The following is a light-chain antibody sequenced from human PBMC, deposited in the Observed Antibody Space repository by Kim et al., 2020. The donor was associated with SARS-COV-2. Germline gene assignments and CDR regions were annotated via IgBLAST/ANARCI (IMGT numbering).Light chain of an antibody. CDR2: GAS. CDR1: QSVSSN. Sequence: EIVMTQSPATLSVSPGERATLSCRASQSVSSNLAWYQQKPGQAPRLLIYGASTRATGIPARFSGSGSGTEFTLTISSLQSEDFAVYYCQQYNNWPWTFGQWTKVDIK. CDR3: QQYNNWPWT. J-gene: IGKJ1*01. V-gene: IGKV3-15*01.